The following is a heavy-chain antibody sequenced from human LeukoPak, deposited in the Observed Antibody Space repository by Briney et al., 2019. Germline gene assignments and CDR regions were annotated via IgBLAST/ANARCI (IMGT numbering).Heavy chain of an antibody. CDR3: ARAYFGDLFGWFDP. J-gene: IGHJ5*02. CDR1: GFTFSNAW. CDR2: IHYDGTNK. V-gene: IGHV3-30*02. D-gene: IGHD3-10*01. Sequence: PGGSLRLSCAASGFTFSNAWMSWVRQAPGKGLEWVAFIHYDGTNKYYAESVKGRFTISSDDFKNTVFLQMDSLRTEDTAVYFCARAYFGDLFGWFDPWGQGTLVTVSS.